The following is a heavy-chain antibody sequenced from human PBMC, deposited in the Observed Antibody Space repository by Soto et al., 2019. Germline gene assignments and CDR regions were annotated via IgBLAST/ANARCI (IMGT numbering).Heavy chain of an antibody. J-gene: IGHJ5*02. CDR1: GYTFTGYY. V-gene: IGHV1-2*04. D-gene: IGHD3-10*01. Sequence: GASVKVSCKASGYTFTGYYMHWVRQAPGQGLEWMGWINPNSGGTNYAQKFQGWVTMTRDTSISTAYMELSRLRSDDTAVYYCARDKGSEMNWFDPWGQGTLVTVSS. CDR2: INPNSGGT. CDR3: ARDKGSEMNWFDP.